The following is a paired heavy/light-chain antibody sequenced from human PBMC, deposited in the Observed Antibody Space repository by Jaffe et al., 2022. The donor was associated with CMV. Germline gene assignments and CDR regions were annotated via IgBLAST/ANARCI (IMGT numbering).Heavy chain of an antibody. Sequence: QVQLQESGPGLVKPSETLSLTCTVSGGSISSYYWSWIRQPPGKGLEWIGYIYYSGSTNYNPSLKSRVTISVDTSKNQFSLKLSSVTAADTAVYYCARAWAPEWLRLMTPMGYFDLWGRGTLVTVSS. CDR2: IYYSGST. J-gene: IGHJ2*01. CDR1: GGSISSYY. CDR3: ARAWAPEWLRLMTPMGYFDL. D-gene: IGHD5-12*01. V-gene: IGHV4-59*01.
Light chain of an antibody. CDR1: QSVSSY. J-gene: IGKJ1*01. CDR3: QQWT. CDR2: DAS. V-gene: IGKV3-11*01. Sequence: EIVLTQSPATLSLSPGERATLSCRASQSVSSYLAWYQQKPGQAPRLLIYDASNRATGIPARFSGSGSGTDFTLTISSLEPEDFAVYYCQQWTFGQGTKVEIK.